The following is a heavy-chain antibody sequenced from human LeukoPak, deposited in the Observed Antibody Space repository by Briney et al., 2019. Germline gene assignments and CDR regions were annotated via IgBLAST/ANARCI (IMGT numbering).Heavy chain of an antibody. V-gene: IGHV3-30*04. J-gene: IGHJ6*02. CDR3: AKGRESYMRAYYYYYGMDV. CDR2: ISYDGSNK. CDR1: GFTFSSYA. Sequence: GGSLRLSCAASGFTFSSYAMHWVRQAPGKGLEWVAVISYDGSNKYYADSVKGRFTISRDNSKNTLYLQMNSLRAEDTAVYYCAKGRESYMRAYYYYYGMDVWGQGTTVTVSS. D-gene: IGHD2-8*01.